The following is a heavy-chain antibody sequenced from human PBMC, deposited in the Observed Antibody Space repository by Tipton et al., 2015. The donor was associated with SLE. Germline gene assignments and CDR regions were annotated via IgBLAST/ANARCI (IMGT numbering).Heavy chain of an antibody. J-gene: IGHJ4*02. CDR3: AGAVCRNYFDY. CDR2: IYYSGGT. Sequence: LRLSCTVSGGSISSGGYYWSWIRQHPGKGLEWIGYIYYSGGTYYNPSLKSRVTIPVDTSKNQFSLKLSSVTAADTAVYYCAGAVCRNYFDYWGQGTLVTVSS. CDR1: GGSISSGGYY. V-gene: IGHV4-31*03. D-gene: IGHD3-16*01.